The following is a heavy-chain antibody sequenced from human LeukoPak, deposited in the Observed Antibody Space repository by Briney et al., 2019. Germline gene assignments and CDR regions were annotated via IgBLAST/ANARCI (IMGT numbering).Heavy chain of an antibody. CDR1: GYTFTSYA. CDR2: INTNTGNP. J-gene: IGHJ5*02. CDR3: AREGSRFGEPLSWFDP. Sequence: GASVKVSCKASGYTFTSYAMNWVRQAPGQGLEWMGWINTNTGNPTYAQGFTGRFVFSLDTSVSTAYLQISSLKAEDTAVYYCAREGSRFGEPLSWFDPWGQGTLVTVSS. D-gene: IGHD3-10*02. V-gene: IGHV7-4-1*02.